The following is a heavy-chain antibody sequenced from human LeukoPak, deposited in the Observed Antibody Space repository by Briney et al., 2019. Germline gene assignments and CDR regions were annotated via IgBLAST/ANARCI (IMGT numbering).Heavy chain of an antibody. CDR2: IYHSGST. J-gene: IGHJ5*02. CDR3: ARGSARPFDP. CDR1: GYSICSGYY. Sequence: SETLSLTCTVSGYSICSGYYWGWIRQPPGKGLEWIGSIYHSGSTYYNPSLKSRVTISVDTSKNQFSLKLSSVTAADTAVYYCARGSARPFDPWGQGTLVTVSS. D-gene: IGHD6-25*01. V-gene: IGHV4-38-2*02.